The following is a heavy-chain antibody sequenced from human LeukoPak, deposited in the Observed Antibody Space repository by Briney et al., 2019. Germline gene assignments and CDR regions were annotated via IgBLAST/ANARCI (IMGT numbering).Heavy chain of an antibody. CDR1: VYTFTSYY. CDR3: ARGYDSSGYPLLDY. D-gene: IGHD3-22*01. Sequence: GASVKVSCKASVYTFTSYYMHWVRQAPGQGLEWMGIINPSGGSTGYAQRFQGRVTMTGDTSTSTVYMDLSGLRSEDTAVYYCARGYDSSGYPLLDYWGQGTLVTVSS. J-gene: IGHJ4*02. CDR2: INPSGGST. V-gene: IGHV1-46*01.